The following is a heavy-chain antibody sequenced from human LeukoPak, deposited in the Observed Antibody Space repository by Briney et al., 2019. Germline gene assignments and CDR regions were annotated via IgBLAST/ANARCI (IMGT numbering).Heavy chain of an antibody. J-gene: IGHJ6*02. CDR1: GGSFSGYY. CDR2: IYHSGST. V-gene: IGHV4-34*01. D-gene: IGHD3-9*01. CDR3: ARLNYDILTGYYYGMDV. Sequence: SETLSLTCAVYGGSFSGYYWSWIRQPPGKGLEWIGEIYHSGSTNYNPSLKSRVTISVDKSKNQFSLKLSSVTAADTAVYYCARLNYDILTGYYYGMDVWGQGTTVTVSS.